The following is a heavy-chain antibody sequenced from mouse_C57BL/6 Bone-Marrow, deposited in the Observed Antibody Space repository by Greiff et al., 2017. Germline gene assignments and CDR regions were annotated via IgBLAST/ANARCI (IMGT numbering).Heavy chain of an antibody. J-gene: IGHJ4*01. CDR1: GFTFSSYA. V-gene: IGHV5-4*03. CDR3: ASYYAMDY. CDR2: ISDGGSYT. Sequence: DVKLVESGGGLVKPGGSLKLSCAASGFTFSSYAMSWVRQTPEKRLEWVATISDGGSYTYYPENVKGRFTISRDNTKNNLYLQMSHLKSEDTAMYYCASYYAMDYWGQGTSVTVSS.